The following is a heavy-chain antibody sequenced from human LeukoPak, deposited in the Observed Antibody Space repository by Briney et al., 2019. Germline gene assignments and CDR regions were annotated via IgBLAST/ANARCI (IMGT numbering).Heavy chain of an antibody. J-gene: IGHJ6*02. D-gene: IGHD2-2*01. V-gene: IGHV1-69*13. CDR2: IIPIFGTA. CDR3: ASGEEVVVVPAADYYYGMDV. CDR1: VGTFISYA. Sequence: GASVKVSCKASVGTFISYAISWVRQAPGQGLEWMGGIIPIFGTANYAQKFQGRVTITADESTSTAYMELSSLRSEDTAVYYCASGEEVVVVPAADYYYGMDVWGQGTTVTVSS.